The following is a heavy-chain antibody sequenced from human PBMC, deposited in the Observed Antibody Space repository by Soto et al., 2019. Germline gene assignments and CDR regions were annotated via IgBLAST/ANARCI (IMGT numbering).Heavy chain of an antibody. CDR3: ASRGLNGDPFDY. J-gene: IGHJ4*02. D-gene: IGHD4-17*01. CDR2: IYYSGRT. CDR1: GGSIISTSYY. Sequence: PSETLSLTCTVSGGSIISTSYYWGWIRQPPGKGLEWIGSIYYSGRTYYNPSLKSRVTISVDTYKNQFSLKLNSVTAADTAVYYSASRGLNGDPFDYWGQGTLVTVSS. V-gene: IGHV4-39*01.